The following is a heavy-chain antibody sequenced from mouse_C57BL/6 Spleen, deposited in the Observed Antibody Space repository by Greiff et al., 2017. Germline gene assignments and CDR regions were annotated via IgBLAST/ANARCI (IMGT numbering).Heavy chain of an antibody. D-gene: IGHD1-1*01. CDR2: IDPSDSYT. Sequence: QVQLQQPGAELVKPGASVKLSCKASGYTFTSYWMQWVKQRPGQGLEWIGEIDPSDSYTNYNQKFKGKATLTVDTSSSTAYMQLSSLTSEDSAVYYGARSRDYGSGLSYFDVWGTGTTVTVSS. J-gene: IGHJ1*03. CDR3: ARSRDYGSGLSYFDV. V-gene: IGHV1-50*01. CDR1: GYTFTSYW.